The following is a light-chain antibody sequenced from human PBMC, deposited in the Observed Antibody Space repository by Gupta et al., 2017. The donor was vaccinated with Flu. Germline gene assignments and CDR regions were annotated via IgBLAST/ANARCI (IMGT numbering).Light chain of an antibody. V-gene: IGKV3-11*01. Sequence: PGERATLTCRASQSVSSYLAWYQQKPGQAPRLLIYDASNRATGIPARFSGSWSWTDFTLTISSLEPEDFAVYYCQQRSNWLTFGGGTKVEIK. CDR2: DAS. CDR1: QSVSSY. J-gene: IGKJ4*01. CDR3: QQRSNWLT.